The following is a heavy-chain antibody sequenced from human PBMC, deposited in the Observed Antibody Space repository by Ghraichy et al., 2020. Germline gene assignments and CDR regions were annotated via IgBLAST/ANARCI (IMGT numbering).Heavy chain of an antibody. CDR2: IYYSGST. V-gene: IGHV4-59*01. Sequence: SQTLSLTCTVSGGSISSYYWSWIRQPPGKGLEWIGYIYYSGSTNYNPSLKSRVTISIDMSKNQFSLKLSSVTAADMAVYYCTRDLVYDFGGMDVWGQGTTVTVSS. J-gene: IGHJ6*02. CDR3: TRDLVYDFGGMDV. D-gene: IGHD3-3*01. CDR1: GGSISSYY.